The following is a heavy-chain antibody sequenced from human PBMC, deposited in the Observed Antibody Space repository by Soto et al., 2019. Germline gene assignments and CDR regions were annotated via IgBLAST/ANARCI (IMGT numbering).Heavy chain of an antibody. CDR2: ISYSGST. D-gene: IGHD4-17*01. V-gene: IGHV4-59*08. J-gene: IGHJ4*02. CDR3: ARHSGDYEGFAY. Sequence: SETLSLTCTVSGGSISTYYWSWIRQPPGKELKFIGYISYSGSTNYNPSLKSRVTISVDTSKNQFSLKLSSVAAADTAVYYCARHSGDYEGFAYWGRGYLVTVSS. CDR1: GGSISTYY.